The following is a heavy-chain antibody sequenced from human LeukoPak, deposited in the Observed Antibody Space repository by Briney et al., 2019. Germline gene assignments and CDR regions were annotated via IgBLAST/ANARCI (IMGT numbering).Heavy chain of an antibody. CDR2: IYYSGST. Sequence: SQTLSLTCTVSGGSISSGGYYWSWIRQHPGKGLEWFGYIYYSGSTYYNPSLKSRVTISVDTSKNQFSLKLSSVTAADTAVYYCARGAPDAFDIWGQGTMVTVSS. CDR1: GGSISSGGYY. V-gene: IGHV4-31*03. CDR3: ARGAPDAFDI. J-gene: IGHJ3*02.